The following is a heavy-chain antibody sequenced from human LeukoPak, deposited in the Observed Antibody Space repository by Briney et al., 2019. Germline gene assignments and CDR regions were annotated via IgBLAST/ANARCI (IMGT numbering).Heavy chain of an antibody. CDR3: ANDDYYDSSGQLDAFDI. CDR2: ISGSGGST. CDR1: GFTFSSYA. V-gene: IGHV3-23*01. Sequence: GGSLRLSCAASGFTFSSYAMSWVRQAPGKGLEWISGISGSGGSTYYADSVKGRFTISRDNSKNTLYLQMNRLRVEDTAVYYCANDDYYDSSGQLDAFDIWGQGTMVTVSS. J-gene: IGHJ3*02. D-gene: IGHD3-22*01.